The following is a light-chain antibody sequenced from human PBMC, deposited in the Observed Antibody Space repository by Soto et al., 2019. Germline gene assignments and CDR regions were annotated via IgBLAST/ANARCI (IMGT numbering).Light chain of an antibody. J-gene: IGLJ1*01. CDR3: AAWDDSTKSHV. CDR2: YDD. V-gene: IGLV1-36*01. Sequence: QSVLTQPPSVSGARRQRVTISCSGSSSNIGSNAVNWYQQFPGKAPKLLIYYDDRLASGVSARFSGSKSGTSASLAISGLQSEDEADYYCAAWDDSTKSHVFGTGTKVTVL. CDR1: SSNIGSNA.